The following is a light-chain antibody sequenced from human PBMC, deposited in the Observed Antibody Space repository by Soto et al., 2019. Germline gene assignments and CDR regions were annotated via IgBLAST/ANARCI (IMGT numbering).Light chain of an antibody. CDR1: QSVSNNY. V-gene: IGKV3D-20*02. CDR3: QHRSNWPPG. Sequence: EVVMTPSPATLSVSPVERATLSCRASQSVSNNYLAWYQQKPGQAPRLLIYGASNRATGIPDRFSGSGSGTDFTLTISSLAPEDFAVYYCQHRSNWPPGFGQGTRLEIK. CDR2: GAS. J-gene: IGKJ5*01.